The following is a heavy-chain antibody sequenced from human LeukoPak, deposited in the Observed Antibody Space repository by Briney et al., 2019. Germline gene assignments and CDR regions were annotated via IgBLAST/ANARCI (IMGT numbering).Heavy chain of an antibody. CDR1: GFNFISYS. Sequence: GGSLRLSCAASGFNFISYSMNWVRQAPGKGLEWVSSIDISSYIYYADSVKGRFTISRDNAKNSLYLQMNGLRGEDTAIYYCAREGSDAFDIWGQGTMVTVSS. CDR2: IDISSYI. D-gene: IGHD3-10*01. CDR3: AREGSDAFDI. V-gene: IGHV3-21*01. J-gene: IGHJ3*02.